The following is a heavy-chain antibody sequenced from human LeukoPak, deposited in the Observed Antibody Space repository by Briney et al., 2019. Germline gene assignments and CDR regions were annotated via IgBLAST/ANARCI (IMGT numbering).Heavy chain of an antibody. CDR1: GGSISSYY. Sequence: SETLSLTCTVSGGSISSYYWSWIRQPPGKGLEWIGYIYYSGSTNYNPSLKSRVTISVDTSKNQFSLKLSSVTAADTAVYYCAGDSSSWFAFDYWGQGTLVTVSS. V-gene: IGHV4-59*01. D-gene: IGHD6-13*01. J-gene: IGHJ4*02. CDR3: AGDSSSWFAFDY. CDR2: IYYSGST.